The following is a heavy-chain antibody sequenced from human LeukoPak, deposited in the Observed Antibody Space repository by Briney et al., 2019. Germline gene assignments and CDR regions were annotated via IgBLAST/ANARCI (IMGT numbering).Heavy chain of an antibody. CDR1: GFTFDDYA. D-gene: IGHD5-12*01. J-gene: IGHJ4*02. CDR2: ISWDGGST. V-gene: IGHV3-43D*03. Sequence: QTGGSLRLSCAASGFTFDDYAMHWVRRAPGKGLEWVSLISWDGGSTYYADSVKGRFTISRDNSKNSLYLQMNSLRAEDTALYYCAKDINRGYSGYDFGGMDYWGQGTLVTVSS. CDR3: AKDINRGYSGYDFGGMDY.